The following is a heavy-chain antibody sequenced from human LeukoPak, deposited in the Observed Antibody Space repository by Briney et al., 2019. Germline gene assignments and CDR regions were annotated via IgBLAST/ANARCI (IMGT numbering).Heavy chain of an antibody. V-gene: IGHV4-4*07. CDR1: GGSISSYY. Sequence: SETLSLTCTVSGGSISSYYWSWIRQPAGKGLEWIGRIYTSGSTNYNPSLKSRVTMSLDTSMNQFSLKLSSVTAADTAVYYCAREDGTPYYYYYYMDVWGKGTTVTVSS. J-gene: IGHJ6*03. CDR2: IYTSGST. CDR3: AREDGTPYYYYYYMDV.